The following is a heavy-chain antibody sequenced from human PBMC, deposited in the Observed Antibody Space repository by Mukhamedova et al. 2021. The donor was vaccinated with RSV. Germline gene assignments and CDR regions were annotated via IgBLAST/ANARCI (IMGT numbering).Heavy chain of an antibody. D-gene: IGHD3-10*01. Sequence: GMHLVRQAPGKGLEWVAVISYDGSNKYYADSVKGRFTISRDNSKNTLYLQMNSLRAEDTAVYYCARDRYGSGSDYYYGMDVWGQGTT. J-gene: IGHJ6*02. CDR3: ARDRYGSGSDYYYGMDV. CDR2: ISYDGSNK. CDR1: G. V-gene: IGHV3-30*19.